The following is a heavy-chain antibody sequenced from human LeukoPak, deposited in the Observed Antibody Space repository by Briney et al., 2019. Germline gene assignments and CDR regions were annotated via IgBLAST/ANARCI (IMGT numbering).Heavy chain of an antibody. CDR2: IGTAGDT. J-gene: IGHJ3*02. CDR3: ARAYRGYYGSGSYYNDAFDI. CDR1: GFAFSSYD. Sequence: PGGSLRLSCAASGFAFSSYDMHWVRQATGKGLEWVSAIGTAGDTYYPGSVKGRFTISTENAKNSLYLQMNSLRAGDTAVYYCARAYRGYYGSGSYYNDAFDIWGQGTMVTVSS. D-gene: IGHD3-10*01. V-gene: IGHV3-13*04.